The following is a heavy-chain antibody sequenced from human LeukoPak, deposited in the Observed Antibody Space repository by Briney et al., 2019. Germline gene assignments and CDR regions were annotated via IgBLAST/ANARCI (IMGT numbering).Heavy chain of an antibody. CDR2: ISYDGSNK. Sequence: PGGSLRLSCAASGFTFSSYGMHWVRQAPGKGLEWVAVISYDGSNKYYADSVKGRFTISRDNSKNTLYLQMNSLRAEDTAVYYCARDMPPSTVTTVYYYYYYMDVWGKGTTVTVSS. D-gene: IGHD4-17*01. CDR3: ARDMPPSTVTTVYYYYYYMDV. V-gene: IGHV3-30*03. CDR1: GFTFSSYG. J-gene: IGHJ6*03.